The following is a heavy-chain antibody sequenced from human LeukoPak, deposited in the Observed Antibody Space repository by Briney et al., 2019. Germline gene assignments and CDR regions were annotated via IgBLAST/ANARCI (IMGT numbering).Heavy chain of an antibody. J-gene: IGHJ4*02. Sequence: GGSLRLSCAASGFTFDDYAMHWVRQAPGKGLEWVSLISGDGGSTYYADSVKGRFTISRDNSKNSLYLQMNSLRTEDTAVYYCARDDGWLQYYFDYWGQGTLVTVSS. CDR3: ARDDGWLQYYFDY. CDR2: ISGDGGST. V-gene: IGHV3-43*02. CDR1: GFTFDDYA. D-gene: IGHD5-12*01.